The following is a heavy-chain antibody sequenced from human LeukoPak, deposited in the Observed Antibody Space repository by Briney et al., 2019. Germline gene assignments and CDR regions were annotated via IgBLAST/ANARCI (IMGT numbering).Heavy chain of an antibody. CDR3: ARSGYGYGMDV. CDR2: IYYSGST. J-gene: IGHJ6*02. Sequence: PSETPSLTCTVSGGSISSGSYYWGWIRQPPGKGLEWIGSIYYSGSTYYNPSLKSRVTISVDTSKNQFSLKLSSVTAADTAVYYCARSGYGYGMDVWGQGTTVTVSS. CDR1: GGSISSGSYY. D-gene: IGHD3-22*01. V-gene: IGHV4-39*01.